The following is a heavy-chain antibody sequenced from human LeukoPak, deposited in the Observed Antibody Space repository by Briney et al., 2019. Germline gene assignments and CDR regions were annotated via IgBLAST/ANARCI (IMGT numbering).Heavy chain of an antibody. V-gene: IGHV3-74*01. D-gene: IGHD5-18*01. Sequence: GGSLRLSCAASGFTFNNYWMHWVRQAPGKGLVWVSRIDSDGSDTNYADSVKGRFTVSRDNAKNTLYLQMNSLRAEDTAVYYCARDAVDTANAVWGQGTTVTVSS. CDR1: GFTFNNYW. J-gene: IGHJ6*02. CDR2: IDSDGSDT. CDR3: ARDAVDTANAV.